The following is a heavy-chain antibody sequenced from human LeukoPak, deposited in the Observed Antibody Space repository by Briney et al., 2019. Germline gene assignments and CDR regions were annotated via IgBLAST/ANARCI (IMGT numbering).Heavy chain of an antibody. CDR3: ARVPYGDYINY. J-gene: IGHJ4*02. Sequence: PSQTLSLTCTVSGASISSGDYYWSWIRQPQGKGLEWIGYIYYSGSTYYNPSLKSRVTISRDTSKNQVSLKVSSVTAADTAVYYCARVPYGDYINYWGQGTLVTVSS. V-gene: IGHV4-30-4*01. D-gene: IGHD4-17*01. CDR2: IYYSGST. CDR1: GASISSGDYY.